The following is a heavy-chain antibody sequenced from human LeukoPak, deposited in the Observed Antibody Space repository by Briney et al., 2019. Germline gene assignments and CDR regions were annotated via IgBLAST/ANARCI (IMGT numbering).Heavy chain of an antibody. CDR3: ARLMPTVSYDYGDYADY. CDR1: GDSISSGSYY. Sequence: TLSLSCTEPGDSISSGSYYWSWTRHPAGKGLEWIGRLYTGGSTNYHPSLKTRLPISVDTTKKQFSLKLSSVTAADTAVYCCARLMPTVSYDYGDYADYWGQGTLVTVSS. CDR2: LYTGGST. J-gene: IGHJ4*02. D-gene: IGHD4-17*01. V-gene: IGHV4-61*02.